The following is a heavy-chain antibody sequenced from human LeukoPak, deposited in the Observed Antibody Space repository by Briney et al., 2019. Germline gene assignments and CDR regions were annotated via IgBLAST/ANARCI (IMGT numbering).Heavy chain of an antibody. CDR1: GFTFSSYA. Sequence: GSLRLSCAASGFTFSSYAMHWVRQAPGRGLEWVAVISYDGSNEYYADSGKGRFTILRHHAKNTLHLQMNSLRAEDTGVYHCARDHSLDYGNWFHPWGQGTLVSVSS. V-gene: IGHV3-30-3*01. D-gene: IGHD4-17*01. CDR3: ARDHSLDYGNWFHP. J-gene: IGHJ5*02. CDR2: ISYDGSNE.